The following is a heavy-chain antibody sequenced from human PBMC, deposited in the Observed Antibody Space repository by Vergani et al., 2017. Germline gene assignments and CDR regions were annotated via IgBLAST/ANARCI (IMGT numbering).Heavy chain of an antibody. J-gene: IGHJ4*02. V-gene: IGHV3-30*02. Sequence: QVQLVQSGAEVKKPGASVKVSCKASGYTFSTYGISWVRQAPGKGLEWVAFIWYDGSNKFYADSVKGRFTISRDNSKNTLYLQMNSLRAEDTAVYYCAKEEGPNNYWGQGTLVTVSS. CDR2: IWYDGSNK. CDR3: AKEEGPNNY. CDR1: GYTFSTYG.